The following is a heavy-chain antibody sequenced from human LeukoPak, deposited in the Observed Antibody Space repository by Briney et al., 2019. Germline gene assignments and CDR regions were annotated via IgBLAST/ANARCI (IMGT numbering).Heavy chain of an antibody. Sequence: AAVKLSCKASGYTFTGYYMHWVRQPPGQGLEWMGWINPNGGGTNYAQKFQGRVTMTRDTSISTAYMELSRLRSDDTAVYYCARVGYSGYDVIDFWGQGTLVTVSS. CDR1: GYTFTGYY. J-gene: IGHJ4*01. CDR3: ARVGYSGYDVIDF. CDR2: INPNGGGT. D-gene: IGHD5-12*01. V-gene: IGHV1-2*02.